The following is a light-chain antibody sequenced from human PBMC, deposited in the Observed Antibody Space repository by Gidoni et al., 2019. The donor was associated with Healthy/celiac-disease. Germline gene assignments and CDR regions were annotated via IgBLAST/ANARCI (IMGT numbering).Light chain of an antibody. CDR3: QQSYSPPRR. CDR2: AAS. V-gene: IGKV1-39*01. Sequence: IQMTQSPSSRPAAVGDRVTITCRASQSISIYLNWYQQKPGKAPQLLIYAASSLQSGVPSRFSGRGSATAFPLTISSLQHDDFATYYCQQSYSPPRRFGQGTKLEIK. CDR1: QSISIY. J-gene: IGKJ2*03.